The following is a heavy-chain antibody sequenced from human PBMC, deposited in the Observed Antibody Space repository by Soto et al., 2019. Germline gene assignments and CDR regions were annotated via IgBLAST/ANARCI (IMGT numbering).Heavy chain of an antibody. V-gene: IGHV4-59*01. D-gene: IGHD6-13*01. CDR1: GGSISSYY. Sequence: SETLSLICTVSGGSISSYYWSWIRQPPGKGLEWIGYIYYSGSTNYNPSLKSRVTISVDTSKNQFSLKLSSVTAADTAVYYCARAGDSSSWYHFDYWGQGTLVTSPQ. CDR3: ARAGDSSSWYHFDY. J-gene: IGHJ4*02. CDR2: IYYSGST.